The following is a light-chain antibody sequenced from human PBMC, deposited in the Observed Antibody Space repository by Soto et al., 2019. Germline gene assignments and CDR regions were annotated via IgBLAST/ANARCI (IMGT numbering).Light chain of an antibody. V-gene: IGKV3-20*01. Sequence: EIVLTQSPGTLSLSPGDTAALSCRASQSVSNNYLAWYQPKPGQAPRLLIYGASSRATGIPDRFSGSASWTDFTLTISRLEPADFAVYYCQQYGTSPRMFGQGTKVEIK. CDR3: QQYGTSPRM. CDR2: GAS. J-gene: IGKJ1*01. CDR1: QSVSNNY.